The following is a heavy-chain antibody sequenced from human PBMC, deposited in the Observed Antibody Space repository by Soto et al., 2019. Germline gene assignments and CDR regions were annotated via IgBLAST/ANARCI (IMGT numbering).Heavy chain of an antibody. CDR1: GVSISGGGRN. Sequence: SETLSLTCTVSGVSISGGGRNWSWIRQYPGRGLQWIGFIHYSGTSYYNPSLKSRVAMSVDTSKNQFSLKLSSVTAADTAVYYCARRIVATETFDYWGQGTLVTVSS. V-gene: IGHV4-30-4*01. D-gene: IGHD5-12*01. CDR2: IHYSGTS. CDR3: ARRIVATETFDY. J-gene: IGHJ4*02.